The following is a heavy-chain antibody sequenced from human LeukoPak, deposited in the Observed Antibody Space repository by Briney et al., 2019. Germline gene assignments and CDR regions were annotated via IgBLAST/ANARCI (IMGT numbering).Heavy chain of an antibody. CDR2: IDPSDSYT. J-gene: IGHJ6*04. D-gene: IGHD2-2*01. CDR1: GYSFTSYW. CDR3: AILVVPAAWTNYYYYYGMDV. Sequence: GESLKISRKGSGYSFTSYWISWVRQMPGKGLEWRGRIDPSDSYTNYSPSFQGHVTISADKSISTAYLQWSSLKASDTAMYYCAILVVPAAWTNYYYYYGMDVWGKGTTVTVSS. V-gene: IGHV5-10-1*01.